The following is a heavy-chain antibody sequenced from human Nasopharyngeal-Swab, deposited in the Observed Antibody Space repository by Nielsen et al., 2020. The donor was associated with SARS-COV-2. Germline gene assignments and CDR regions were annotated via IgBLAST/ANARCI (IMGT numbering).Heavy chain of an antibody. CDR1: GGPMRSGDYY. V-gene: IGHV4-30-4*01. D-gene: IGHD3-22*01. CDR3: ARIFYDSSGYYQIHWYFDL. J-gene: IGHJ2*01. Sequence: SETLSLTCTLSGGPMRSGDYYWSLFPLTPGTALDWFGNIYYPGSTYLTPSLKSRVSMTVDTSKTQFSLKLSSVTSADTAVYYCARIFYDSSGYYQIHWYFDLWGRGTLVTVSS. CDR2: IYYPGST.